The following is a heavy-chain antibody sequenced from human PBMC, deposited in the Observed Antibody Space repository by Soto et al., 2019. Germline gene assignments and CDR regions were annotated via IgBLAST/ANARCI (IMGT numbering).Heavy chain of an antibody. CDR1: GFTFDDYA. J-gene: IGHJ6*02. CDR2: ISWNSGSI. V-gene: IGHV3-9*01. Sequence: QSGGSLRLSCAASGFTFDDYAMHWVRQAPGKGLEWVSGISWNSGSIGYADSVKGRFTISRDNAKNSLYLQMNSLRAEDTALYYCAKDIIPVGAGPPWWGGMDVWGQGTTVTVS. D-gene: IGHD2-8*02. CDR3: AKDIIPVGAGPPWWGGMDV.